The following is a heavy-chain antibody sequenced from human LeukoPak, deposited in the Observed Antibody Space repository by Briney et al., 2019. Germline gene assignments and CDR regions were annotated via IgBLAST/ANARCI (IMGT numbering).Heavy chain of an antibody. CDR1: GYTFTGYY. V-gene: IGHV1-2*02. CDR3: ARGPIAAAGDS. D-gene: IGHD6-13*01. J-gene: IGHJ4*02. Sequence: ASVKVSCKASGYTFTGYYMHWVRQAPGQGLEWMGWINPNSGGTNYAQNLQGRVTMTTDTSTSTAYMEMRSLRSNDTAVYYCARGPIAAAGDSWGQGTLVTVSS. CDR2: INPNSGGT.